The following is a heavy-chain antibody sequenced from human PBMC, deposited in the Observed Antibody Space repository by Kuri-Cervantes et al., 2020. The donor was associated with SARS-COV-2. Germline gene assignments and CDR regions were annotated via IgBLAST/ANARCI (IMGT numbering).Heavy chain of an antibody. D-gene: IGHD4-23*01. CDR2: ISNDGSNK. Sequence: GESLKISCAAPGFTFSSYGMHWVRQVPGKGLEWVAVISNDGSNKNYTDSVKGRFTISRDNSKNTLYLQMNSLRTEDTAVYYCARCARLRWDFDYWGQGTLVTVSS. CDR3: ARCARLRWDFDY. CDR1: GFTFSSYG. V-gene: IGHV3-30*03. J-gene: IGHJ4*02.